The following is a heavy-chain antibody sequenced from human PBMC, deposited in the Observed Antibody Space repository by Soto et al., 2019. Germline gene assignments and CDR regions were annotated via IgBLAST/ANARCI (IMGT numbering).Heavy chain of an antibody. CDR3: ARSPGGWLYYFDY. J-gene: IGHJ4*02. CDR2: INAGNGNT. CDR1: GYTFTSYA. Sequence: QVQLVQSGAEEKKPGASVKVSCKASGYTFTSYAMHWVRQAPGQRLEWMGWINAGNGNTKYSQKFQGRVTITRDTSARTAYMEVSSLRSEDTAVYYCARSPGGWLYYFDYWGQGTLVTVSS. V-gene: IGHV1-3*05. D-gene: IGHD6-19*01.